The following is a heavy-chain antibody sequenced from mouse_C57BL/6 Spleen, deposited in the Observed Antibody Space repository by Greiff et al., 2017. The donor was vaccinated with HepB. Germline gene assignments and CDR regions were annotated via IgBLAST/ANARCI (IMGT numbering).Heavy chain of an antibody. V-gene: IGHV1-55*01. Sequence: VKLQQPGAELVKPGASVKMSCKASGYTFTSYWITWVKQRPGQGLEWIGDIYPGSGSTNYNEKFKSKATLTVDTSSSTAYMQLSSLTSEDSAVYYCARAGNSNYVRPWFAYWGQGTLVTVSA. CDR2: IYPGSGST. CDR1: GYTFTSYW. J-gene: IGHJ3*01. D-gene: IGHD2-5*01. CDR3: ARAGNSNYVRPWFAY.